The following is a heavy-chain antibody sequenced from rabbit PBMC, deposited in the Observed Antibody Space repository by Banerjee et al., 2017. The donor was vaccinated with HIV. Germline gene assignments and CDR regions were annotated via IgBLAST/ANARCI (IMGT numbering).Heavy chain of an antibody. D-gene: IGHD4-1*01. CDR2: IYAGSGNT. CDR3: ARRGSDWGDDL. V-gene: IGHV1S45*01. Sequence: QDQLVESGGGLVQPEGSLTLTCTASGFSFSSGYDMCWVRQAPGKGLEWIGYIYAGSGNTWYANWVNGRFTISKTSSTTVTLQLTSLTAADTATYFCARRGSDWGDDLWGPGTLVTVS. J-gene: IGHJ6*01. CDR1: GFSFSSGYD.